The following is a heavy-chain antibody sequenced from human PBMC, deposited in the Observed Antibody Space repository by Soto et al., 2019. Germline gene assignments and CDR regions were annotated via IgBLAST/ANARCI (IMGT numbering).Heavy chain of an antibody. J-gene: IGHJ5*02. V-gene: IGHV4-39*01. D-gene: IGHD4-17*01. CDR3: ARGVWGDYTP. Sequence: ASETLSLTCTVSGGSISSSSYYWAWIRQPPGKGLEWIGSIYYSGSTYYNPSLKSRVTISVDTSKNQFSLKLSSVTAADTAVYYCARGVWGDYTPWGQGTLVTVS. CDR1: GGSISSSSYY. CDR2: IYYSGST.